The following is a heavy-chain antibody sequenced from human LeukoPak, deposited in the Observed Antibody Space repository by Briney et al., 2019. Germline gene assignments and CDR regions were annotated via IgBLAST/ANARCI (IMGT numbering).Heavy chain of an antibody. V-gene: IGHV4-59*01. D-gene: IGHD2-15*01. Sequence: PSETLSLTCTVSGASITNYYWNWIRQPPGKGLEWIGYFYYSGSDNCNPSLKSRITISVDTSKNQFSLKLSSVTAADTAVYYCVRGYCSGATCYHFDYWGQGTLVAVSS. CDR3: VRGYCSGATCYHFDY. CDR2: FYYSGSD. CDR1: GASITNYY. J-gene: IGHJ4*02.